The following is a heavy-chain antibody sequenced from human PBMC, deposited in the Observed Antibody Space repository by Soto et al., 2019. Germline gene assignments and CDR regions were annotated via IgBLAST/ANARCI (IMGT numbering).Heavy chain of an antibody. CDR2: IWYDGSNK. Sequence: QVQLVESGGGVVQPGRSLRLSCAASGFTFSSYGMHWVRQAPGKGLEWVAVIWYDGSNKYYADSVKGRFTISRDNSKNTLYLQINGLRAEETAVYYCAREFGLAAAGTASPPRSWGQGTLVAVSS. CDR3: AREFGLAAAGTASPPRS. V-gene: IGHV3-33*01. D-gene: IGHD6-13*01. J-gene: IGHJ4*02. CDR1: GFTFSSYG.